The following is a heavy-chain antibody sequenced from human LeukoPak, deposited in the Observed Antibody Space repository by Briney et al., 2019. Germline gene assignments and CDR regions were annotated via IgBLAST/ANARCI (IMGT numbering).Heavy chain of an antibody. Sequence: ASVKVSCKVSGYTLTELSMHWVRQAPGKGLEWMGGFDPEDGETIYAQKFQGRVTMTEDTSTDTAYMELSSLRSEDTAVYYCALSYSSSFHFDYWGQGTLVTVSS. CDR3: ALSYSSSFHFDY. J-gene: IGHJ4*02. V-gene: IGHV1-24*01. CDR1: GYTLTELS. D-gene: IGHD6-13*01. CDR2: FDPEDGET.